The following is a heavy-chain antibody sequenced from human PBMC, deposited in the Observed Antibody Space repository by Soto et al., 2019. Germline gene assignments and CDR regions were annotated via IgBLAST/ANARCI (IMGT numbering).Heavy chain of an antibody. CDR3: AREHESSSWQSKPPDY. CDR2: ISYDGSNK. CDR1: GFTFKNYA. D-gene: IGHD6-13*01. V-gene: IGHV3-30-3*01. Sequence: GGSLRLSCAASGFTFKNYAMHWVRQAPGKGLEWVAVISYDGSNKYYADSVKGRFTISRDNSKNTLYLQMNSLRAEDTAVYYCAREHESSSWQSKPPDYWGQGTLVTVSS. J-gene: IGHJ4*02.